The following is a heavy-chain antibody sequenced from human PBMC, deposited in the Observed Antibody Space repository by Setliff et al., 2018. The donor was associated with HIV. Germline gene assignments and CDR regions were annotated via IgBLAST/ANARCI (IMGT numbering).Heavy chain of an antibody. Sequence: SETLSLTCAVYGGSFSGYYWNWIRQPPEKGLEWIGEINHSGSTNYNPSLKSRVTISIDTSKNQFSLTLSSVTAADTAVYYCARGSILYGNDYWGQGTLVTVSS. D-gene: IGHD3-10*01. CDR3: ARGSILYGNDY. CDR1: GGSFSGYY. J-gene: IGHJ4*02. CDR2: INHSGST. V-gene: IGHV4-34*01.